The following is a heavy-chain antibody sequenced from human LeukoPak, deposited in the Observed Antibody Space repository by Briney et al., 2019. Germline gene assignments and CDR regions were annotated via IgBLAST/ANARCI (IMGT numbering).Heavy chain of an antibody. J-gene: IGHJ4*02. CDR1: GFTFSSYS. V-gene: IGHV3-21*01. CDR2: ISSSSSYI. CDR3: ARDGTTGTAVDY. D-gene: IGHD1-1*01. Sequence: GGSLRLSCAASGFTFSSYSMNWVRQAPGKGLEWVSSISSSSSYIYYADSVKGRFTISRDNAKNSLCLQMNSLRAEDTAVYYCARDGTTGTAVDYWGQGTLVTVSS.